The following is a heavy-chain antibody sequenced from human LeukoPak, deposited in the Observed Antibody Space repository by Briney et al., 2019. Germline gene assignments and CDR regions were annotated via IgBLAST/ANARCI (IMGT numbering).Heavy chain of an antibody. CDR3: AKDGWAVVVPAAITSAFDI. J-gene: IGHJ3*02. V-gene: IGHV3-9*01. D-gene: IGHD2-2*02. Sequence: GRSLRLSCAASGFTFGDYAMHWVRQAPGKGLEWASGISWNSGSIGYADSVKGRFTISRDNAKNSLYLQMNSLRAEGTALYYCAKDGWAVVVPAAITSAFDIWGQGTMITVSA. CDR2: ISWNSGSI. CDR1: GFTFGDYA.